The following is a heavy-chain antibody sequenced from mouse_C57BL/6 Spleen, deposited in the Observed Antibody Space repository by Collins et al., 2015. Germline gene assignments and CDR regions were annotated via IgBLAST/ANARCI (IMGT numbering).Heavy chain of an antibody. CDR1: GYAFSAFW. CDR3: TMELLRLIYTMDY. Sequence: QVHLQQSGADLVKPGASVKISCKASGYAFSAFWMNWVKQRPGKGLEWIGQIYPGDGDTKYNGNFKNKATLTADESSSTAYMQLSSLTSEDSAVYYCTMELLRLIYTMDYWGQGTSVTVSS. D-gene: IGHD3-2*02. J-gene: IGHJ4*01. CDR2: IYPGDGDT. V-gene: IGHV1-80*01.